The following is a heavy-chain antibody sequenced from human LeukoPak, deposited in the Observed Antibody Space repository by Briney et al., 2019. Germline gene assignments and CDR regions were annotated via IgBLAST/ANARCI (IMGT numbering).Heavy chain of an antibody. Sequence: SETLSLTCTVSGGSISSYYWSWIRQPPGKGLEWIGYIYYSGSTNYNPSLKSRVTISVDTSKNQFSLKLSPVTAADTAVYYCATLYTVANFDYWGQGTLVTVSS. CDR2: IYYSGST. CDR3: ATLYTVANFDY. CDR1: GGSISSYY. D-gene: IGHD4-23*01. V-gene: IGHV4-59*01. J-gene: IGHJ4*02.